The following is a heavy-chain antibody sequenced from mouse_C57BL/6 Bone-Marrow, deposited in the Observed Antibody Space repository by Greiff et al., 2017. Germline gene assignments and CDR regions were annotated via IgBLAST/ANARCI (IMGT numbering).Heavy chain of an antibody. J-gene: IGHJ4*01. D-gene: IGHD2-1*01. CDR2: INPYNGGT. V-gene: IGHV1-19*01. Sequence: VQLQQSGPVLVKPGASVKMSCKASGYTFSDYYMNWVKQSPGKSLEWIGVINPYNGGTSYNQKFKGKATLTVDKSSSTAYMELNSLTSEDSAHYCSERGDSCYGNYGRERDYWGQGTSVTVSS. CDR3: ERGDSCYGNYGRERDY. CDR1: GYTFSDYY.